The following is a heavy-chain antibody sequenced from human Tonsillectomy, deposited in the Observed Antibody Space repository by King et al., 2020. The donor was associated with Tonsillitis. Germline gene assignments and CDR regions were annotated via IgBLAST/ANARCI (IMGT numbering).Heavy chain of an antibody. CDR2: ISSSSSYI. J-gene: IGHJ3*02. D-gene: IGHD3-22*01. Sequence: VQLVESGRGLVKPGGSLRLSCAASGFTFSSYSMNWVRQAPGKGLEWVSSISSSSSYIYYADSVKGRFTISRDNAKNTLYLQMNSLRAEDTAVYYCARDNDSSGYYHDTFYIWGQGAMVTVSS. CDR3: ARDNDSSGYYHDTFYI. V-gene: IGHV3-21*01. CDR1: GFTFSSYS.